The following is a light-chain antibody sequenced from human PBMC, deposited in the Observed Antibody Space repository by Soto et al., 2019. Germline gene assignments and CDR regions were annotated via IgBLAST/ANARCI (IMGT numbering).Light chain of an antibody. CDR1: SSDVGGYNY. J-gene: IGLJ2*01. CDR3: SSYAGSNIVV. V-gene: IGLV2-8*01. CDR2: DVS. Sequence: QSALTQPPSASGSPGQSVTICCTGSSSDVGGYNYVSWYQQHPGKAPKLMIYDVSKRPSGVPERFSGSKSGNTASLTVSGLQAEDEADYYCSSYAGSNIVVFGGGTKLTVL.